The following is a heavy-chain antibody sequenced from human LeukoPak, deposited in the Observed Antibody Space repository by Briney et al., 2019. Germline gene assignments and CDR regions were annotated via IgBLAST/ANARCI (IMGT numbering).Heavy chain of an antibody. D-gene: IGHD4-23*01. Sequence: ASVRVSCKASGYTFTGYYMHWERQAPGQGLEWMGWINPNSGGTNYAQKFQGRVTMTRDTSISTAYMELSRLRSDDTAVYYCARDPPTTVVTPPGDYWGQGTLVTVSS. J-gene: IGHJ4*02. CDR1: GYTFTGYY. CDR2: INPNSGGT. V-gene: IGHV1-2*02. CDR3: ARDPPTTVVTPPGDY.